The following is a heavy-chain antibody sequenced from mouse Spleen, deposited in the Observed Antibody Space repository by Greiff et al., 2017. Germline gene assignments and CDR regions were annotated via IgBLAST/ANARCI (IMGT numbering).Heavy chain of an antibody. CDR2: IDPETGGT. CDR1: GYTFTDYE. V-gene: IGHV1-15*01. CDR3: TREGDYYGSGGYFDV. J-gene: IGHJ1*01. Sequence: VQLQQSGAELVRPGASVTLSCKASGYTFTDYEMHWVKQTPVHGLEWIGAIDPETGGTAYNQKFKGKAILTADKSSSTAYMELRSLTSEDSAVYYCTREGDYYGSGGYFDVWGAGTTVTVSS. D-gene: IGHD1-1*01.